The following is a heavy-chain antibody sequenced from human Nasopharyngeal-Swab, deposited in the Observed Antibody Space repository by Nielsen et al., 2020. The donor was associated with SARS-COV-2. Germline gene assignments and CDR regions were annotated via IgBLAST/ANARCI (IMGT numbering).Heavy chain of an antibody. CDR1: GFTFSNAW. V-gene: IGHV3-15*01. Sequence: GGSMRLSCAASGFTFSNAWMGWVSQAPEKGMEWVGRIKSKTDGGTTDYAAPVKGRFTISRDDSKNTLYLQMNSLKTEDTAVYYCTTDRAGPYYYYGMDVWGQGTTVTVSS. CDR2: IKSKTDGGTT. D-gene: IGHD6-19*01. J-gene: IGHJ6*02. CDR3: TTDRAGPYYYYGMDV.